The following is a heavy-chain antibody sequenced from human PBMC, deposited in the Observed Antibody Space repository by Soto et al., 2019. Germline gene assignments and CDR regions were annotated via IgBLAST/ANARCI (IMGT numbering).Heavy chain of an antibody. V-gene: IGHV4-59*12. Sequence: SETLSLTCTVSGGSISSYYWSWIRQPPGKGLEWIGYIYYSGSTYYNPSLKSRVTISVDTSKNQFSLKLSSVTAADTAVYYCARVCGGDCHNAFDIWGQGTMVTVSS. CDR1: GGSISSYY. CDR2: IYYSGST. CDR3: ARVCGGDCHNAFDI. J-gene: IGHJ3*02. D-gene: IGHD2-21*02.